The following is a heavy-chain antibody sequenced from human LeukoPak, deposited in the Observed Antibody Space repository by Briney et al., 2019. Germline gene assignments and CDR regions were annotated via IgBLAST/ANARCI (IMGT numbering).Heavy chain of an antibody. V-gene: IGHV4-34*01. CDR2: INHSGST. D-gene: IGHD6-13*01. CDR3: ARAEASLAAAETAAQYYFDY. J-gene: IGHJ4*02. CDR1: GGSFSGYY. Sequence: SETLSLTCAVYGGSFSGYYWSWIRQPPGKGLEWVGEINHSGSTNNNPSLKSRVTISVDTSKNQFSLKLSSVTAADTAVYYCARAEASLAAAETAAQYYFDYWGQGTLVTVSS.